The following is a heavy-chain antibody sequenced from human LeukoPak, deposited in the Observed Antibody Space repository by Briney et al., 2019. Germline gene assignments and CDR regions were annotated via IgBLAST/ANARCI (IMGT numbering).Heavy chain of an antibody. CDR2: ITGSGGST. V-gene: IGHV3-23*01. CDR3: AKGGYSSGWSPKASQYFDY. J-gene: IGHJ4*02. D-gene: IGHD6-19*01. Sequence: GGSLRLSCAASGFAFSSFAMNWVRQAPGKGLEWVSAITGSGGSTYYADSVKGRFTISRDNSKNTLYLQMNSLRAEDTAVYYCAKGGYSSGWSPKASQYFDYWGQGTLVTVSS. CDR1: GFAFSSFA.